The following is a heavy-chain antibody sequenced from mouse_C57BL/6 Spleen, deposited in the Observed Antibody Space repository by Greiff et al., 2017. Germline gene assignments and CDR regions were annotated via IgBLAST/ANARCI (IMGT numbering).Heavy chain of an antibody. CDR3: ARGGRAMITTDYFDY. J-gene: IGHJ2*01. D-gene: IGHD2-4*01. CDR1: GYTFTDYY. V-gene: IGHV1-22*01. Sequence: VQLQQSGPELVKPGASVKMSCKASGYTFTDYYMHWVKQSHGKSLEWIGYINPNNGGTSYNQKFKGKATLTVNKSSSTAYMELRSLTSEDSAVYYCARGGRAMITTDYFDYWGQGTTLTVAA. CDR2: INPNNGGT.